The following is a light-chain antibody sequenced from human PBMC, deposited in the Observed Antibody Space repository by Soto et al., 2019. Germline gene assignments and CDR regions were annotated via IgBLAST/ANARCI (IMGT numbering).Light chain of an antibody. J-gene: IGLJ2*01. CDR1: SSDVGGYNY. CDR2: DVS. CDR3: RSYTSSSTVV. V-gene: IGLV2-14*01. Sequence: QSALTQPASVSGSPGQSITISCTGTSSDVGGYNYVSWYQQHPGKATKLMMYDVSNRPSGVSNRFSGSKSGNTASLTISGLQAEDEADYYCRSYTSSSTVVFGGGTKLTVL.